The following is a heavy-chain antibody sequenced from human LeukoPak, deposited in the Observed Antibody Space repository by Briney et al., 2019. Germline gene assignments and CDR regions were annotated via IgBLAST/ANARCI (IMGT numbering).Heavy chain of an antibody. CDR2: INHSGST. D-gene: IGHD3-3*01. CDR1: GFTFSNFW. CDR3: ARGRRGYDFWSGYLYDY. V-gene: IGHV4-34*01. Sequence: PGGSLRLSCTASGFTFSNFWMGWVRQPPGKGLEWIGEINHSGSTNYNPSLKSRVTISVDTSKNQFSLKLSSVTAADTAVYYCARGRRGYDFWSGYLYDYWGQGTLVTVSS. J-gene: IGHJ4*02.